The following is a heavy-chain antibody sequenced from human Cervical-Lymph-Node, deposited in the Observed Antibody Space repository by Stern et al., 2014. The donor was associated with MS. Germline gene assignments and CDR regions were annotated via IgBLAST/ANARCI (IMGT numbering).Heavy chain of an antibody. J-gene: IGHJ4*02. CDR3: AREGRDGYNLRLLAREVDY. V-gene: IGHV3-30*04. Sequence: VQLVESGGGVVQPGRSLRLSCAASGFTFSSYAMHWVRQAPGKGLEWVAVISYDGSNKYYADSVKGRFTISRDNSKNTLYLQMNSLRAEDTAVYYCAREGRDGYNLRLLAREVDYWGQGTLVTVSS. CDR1: GFTFSSYA. D-gene: IGHD5-24*01. CDR2: ISYDGSNK.